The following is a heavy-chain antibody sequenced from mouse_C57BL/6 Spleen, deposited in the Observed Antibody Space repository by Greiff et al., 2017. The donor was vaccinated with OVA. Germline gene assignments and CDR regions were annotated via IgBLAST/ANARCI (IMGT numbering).Heavy chain of an antibody. CDR2: ISSGGSYT. CDR3: ARHRGGGYFDY. CDR1: GFTFSSYG. Sequence: EVKVVESGGDLVKPGGSLKLSCAASGFTFSSYGMSWVRQTPDKRLEWVATISSGGSYTYYPDSVKGRFTISRDNAKNTLYLQMSSLKSEDTAMYYCARHRGGGYFDYWGQGTTLTVSS. J-gene: IGHJ2*01. V-gene: IGHV5-6*01.